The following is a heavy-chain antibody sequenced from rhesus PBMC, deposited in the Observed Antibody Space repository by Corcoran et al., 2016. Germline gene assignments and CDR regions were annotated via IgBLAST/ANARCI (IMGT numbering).Heavy chain of an antibody. CDR2: IGGSSGST. V-gene: IGHV4-165*01. CDR1: GGSISGYW. J-gene: IGHJ2*01. D-gene: IGHD5-12*01. CDR3: ARDRDTATVTIFDL. Sequence: QVQLQESGPGLVKPSETLSLTCAVSGGSISGYWWGWIRQPPGKGLEGIGYIGGSSGSTYYNPSLKSRVTISTATSKNQFSLKLSSVTAADTAVYYCARDRDTATVTIFDLWGPGTPITISS.